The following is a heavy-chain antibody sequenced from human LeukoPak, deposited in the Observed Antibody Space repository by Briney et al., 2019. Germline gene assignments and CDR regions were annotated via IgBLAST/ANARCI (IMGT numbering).Heavy chain of an antibody. Sequence: GESLKISCKGSGYSFTSYWISWVRQMPGKGLEWMGIIYPGDSDTRYGPSFQGQVTISADKSISTAYLQWSSLKASDTAMYYCAGTMGLGYCSSTSCYRFPYYFDYWGQGTLVTVSS. V-gene: IGHV5-51*01. J-gene: IGHJ4*02. D-gene: IGHD2-2*02. CDR3: AGTMGLGYCSSTSCYRFPYYFDY. CDR2: IYPGDSDT. CDR1: GYSFTSYW.